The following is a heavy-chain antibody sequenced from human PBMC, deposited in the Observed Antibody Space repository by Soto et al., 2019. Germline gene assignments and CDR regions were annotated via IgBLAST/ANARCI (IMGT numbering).Heavy chain of an antibody. CDR1: GYTFTSYD. CDR2: MNPNSGTA. CDR3: ARDYGDYNFDY. Sequence: SVKVSCKASGYTFTSYDINWVRQATGQGLEWMGWMNPNSGTANYAQKFQGRVTITADESTSTAYMELSSLRSEDTAVYYCARDYGDYNFDYWGQGTLVTVSS. J-gene: IGHJ4*02. V-gene: IGHV1-69*13. D-gene: IGHD4-17*01.